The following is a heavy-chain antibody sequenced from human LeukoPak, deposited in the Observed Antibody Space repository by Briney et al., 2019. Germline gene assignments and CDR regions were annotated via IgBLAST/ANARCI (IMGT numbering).Heavy chain of an antibody. CDR1: GFTVSSNY. Sequence: GGSLRLSCAVSGFTVSSNYMSWVRQAPGKGLEWVSAIYGGGNTYFADSVKGRFIISRDNSKNTLYLQMNSLRAEDTAVYFCARASQEYGGYYCAHWGQGTLVTVSS. J-gene: IGHJ4*02. V-gene: IGHV3-66*01. D-gene: IGHD2/OR15-2a*01. CDR2: IYGGGNT. CDR3: ARASQEYGGYYCAH.